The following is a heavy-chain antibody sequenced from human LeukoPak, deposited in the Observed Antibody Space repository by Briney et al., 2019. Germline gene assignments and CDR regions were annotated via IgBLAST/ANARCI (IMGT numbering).Heavy chain of an antibody. CDR2: IKSKTDGGTT. CDR3: TTDRIQLWLRDY. J-gene: IGHJ4*02. CDR1: GVIATNAW. Sequence: VGSLRLSCAASGVIATNAWMHCVRQAPGKGLEWVGRIKSKTDGGTTDYAAPVKGRFTISRDDSKNTLYLQMNSLKTEDTAVYYCTTDRIQLWLRDYWGQGTLVTVSS. D-gene: IGHD5-18*01. V-gene: IGHV3-15*01.